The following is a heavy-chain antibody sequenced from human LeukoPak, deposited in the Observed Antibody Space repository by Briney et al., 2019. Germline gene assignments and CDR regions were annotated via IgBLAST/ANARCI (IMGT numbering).Heavy chain of an antibody. J-gene: IGHJ4*02. D-gene: IGHD2-2*01. Sequence: GGSLRLSCAASGFTFSSYTMNWVRQAPGTGLEWVSSISSSTTYIYYADSVKGRFTISRDNAKNSLYLQMNSLRAEDTAVYYCARDVYSTSWSNFDFWGQGTLVTVFS. CDR2: ISSSTTYI. V-gene: IGHV3-21*01. CDR3: ARDVYSTSWSNFDF. CDR1: GFTFSSYT.